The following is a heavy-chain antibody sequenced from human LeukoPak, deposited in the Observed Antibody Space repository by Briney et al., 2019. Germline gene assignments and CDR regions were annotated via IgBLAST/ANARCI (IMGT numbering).Heavy chain of an antibody. J-gene: IGHJ4*02. D-gene: IGHD3-10*01. CDR2: INHSGST. Sequence: PSETLSLTCAVYGGSFSGYYWSWIRQPPGKGLEWIGEINHSGSTNYNPSLKSRVTISVDTSKSQFSLKLSSVTAADTAVYYCARTRPYYYGSGSRTYFDYWGQGTLVTVSS. V-gene: IGHV4-34*01. CDR1: GGSFSGYY. CDR3: ARTRPYYYGSGSRTYFDY.